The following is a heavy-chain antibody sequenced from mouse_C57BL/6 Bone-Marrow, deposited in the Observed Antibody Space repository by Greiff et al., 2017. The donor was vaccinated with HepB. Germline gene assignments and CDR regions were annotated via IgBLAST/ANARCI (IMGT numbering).Heavy chain of an antibody. CDR1: GYAFTNYL. Sequence: VQLQQSGAELVRPGTSVKVSCKASGYAFTNYLIEWVKQRPGQGLEWIGVINPGSGGTNYNEKFKGKATLTADKSSSTAYMQLSSLTSEDSAVYFCARDRGSSQYYLDYWGQGTTLTVSS. J-gene: IGHJ2*01. D-gene: IGHD1-1*01. CDR2: INPGSGGT. V-gene: IGHV1-54*01. CDR3: ARDRGSSQYYLDY.